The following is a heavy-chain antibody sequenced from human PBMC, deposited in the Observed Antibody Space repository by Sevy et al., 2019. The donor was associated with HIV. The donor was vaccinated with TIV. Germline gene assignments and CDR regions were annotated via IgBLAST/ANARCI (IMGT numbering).Heavy chain of an antibody. CDR3: VKGPHPAVTTSYGMDV. CDR1: GFTFSSYG. V-gene: IGHV3-30*02. D-gene: IGHD4-17*01. CDR2: IRYDGSTK. J-gene: IGHJ6*02. Sequence: GGSLRLSCAASGFTFSSYGMYWVRQAPGKGLEWVTFIRYDGSTKYYADSVRGRFTISRDNSRNMWYLQMNSLRAEDTAVYYCVKGPHPAVTTSYGMDVWGQGTTVTVSS.